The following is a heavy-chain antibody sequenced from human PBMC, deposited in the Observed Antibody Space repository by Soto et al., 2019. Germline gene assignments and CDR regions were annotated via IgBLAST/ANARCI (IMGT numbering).Heavy chain of an antibody. CDR2: ISSSSSTI. CDR3: ARVNYGDYGDPGVDY. J-gene: IGHJ4*02. D-gene: IGHD4-17*01. V-gene: IGHV3-48*01. Sequence: GGSLRLSCAASGFTFSSYSMNWVRQAPGKGLEWVSYISSSSSTIYYADSVKGRFTISRDNAKNSLYLQMNSLRAEDTAVYYCARVNYGDYGDPGVDYWGQGTLVTVSS. CDR1: GFTFSSYS.